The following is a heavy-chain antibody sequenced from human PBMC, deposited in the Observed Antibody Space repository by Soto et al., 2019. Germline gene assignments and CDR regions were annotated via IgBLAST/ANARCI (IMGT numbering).Heavy chain of an antibody. J-gene: IGHJ6*03. CDR3: ARGHLAVVPVASWFYYMDV. V-gene: IGHV1-3*01. Sequence: QVQLVQSGAEVEKPGASVKVSCKASGYTFTNYAVHWVRQAPGQRLEWMGWINAGNGNTRFSQNLQGRVTITRDTSERTVYMELSRLRSEDTAVYYCARGHLAVVPVASWFYYMDVWGKGTTVTVSS. CDR1: GYTFTNYA. CDR2: INAGNGNT. D-gene: IGHD2-2*01.